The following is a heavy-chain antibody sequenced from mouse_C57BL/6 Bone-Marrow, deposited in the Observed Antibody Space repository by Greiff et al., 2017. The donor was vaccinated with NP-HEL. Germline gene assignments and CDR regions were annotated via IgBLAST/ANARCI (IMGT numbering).Heavy chain of an antibody. CDR1: GYAFSSYW. V-gene: IGHV1-80*01. CDR2: IYPGDGDT. Sequence: VQLQQSGAELVKPGASVKISCKASGYAFSSYWMHWVKQRPGQGLEWIGQIYPGDGDTNYNGKFKGKATLTADKSSSTAYMQLSSLTSEDSAVYFCAKGWDYFDYWGQGTTLTVSS. CDR3: AKGWDYFDY. J-gene: IGHJ2*01. D-gene: IGHD3-3*01.